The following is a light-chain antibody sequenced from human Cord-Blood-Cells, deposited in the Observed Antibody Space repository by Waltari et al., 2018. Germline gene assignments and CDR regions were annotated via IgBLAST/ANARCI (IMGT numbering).Light chain of an antibody. CDR2: AAS. V-gene: IGKV1-39*01. CDR3: QQSYSTPWT. CDR1: QSISSY. Sequence: DIQMTQSPSSLSASVGDRVTITCRASQSISSYLNWYQQKPGNAPKLRIYAASSLQSGVPSRFSGSGSGTDVTLTISSLQPEDFATYYCQQSYSTPWTFGQGTKVEIK. J-gene: IGKJ1*01.